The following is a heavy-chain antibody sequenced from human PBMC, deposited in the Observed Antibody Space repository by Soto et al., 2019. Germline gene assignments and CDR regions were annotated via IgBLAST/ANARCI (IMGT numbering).Heavy chain of an antibody. J-gene: IGHJ4*02. V-gene: IGHV4-39*01. CDR3: ARHGSY. Sequence: QLQLQESGPGLVKPSETLSLTCTVSGVSIRASSYYWGWIRQPQGKGLEWIGTIYYNGETFYHPSVKSRITMSIHTSKNQFSLNMTSVTAADTGGYYCARHGSYWGEGTLVTVSS. CDR2: IYYNGET. CDR1: GVSIRASSYY.